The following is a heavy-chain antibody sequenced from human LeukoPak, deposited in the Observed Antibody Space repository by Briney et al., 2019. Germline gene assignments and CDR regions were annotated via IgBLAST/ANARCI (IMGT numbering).Heavy chain of an antibody. CDR2: INPNSGGT. J-gene: IGHJ4*02. Sequence: GASVKVSCKASGYTFTGYYMHWVRQAPGQGLEWMGWINPNSGGTNYAQKFQGRVTMTRDTSISTAYMELSRLRSDDTAVYYCARDYYDSSGYYWGLLDYWGQGTLVTVSS. CDR3: ARDYYDSSGYYWGLLDY. V-gene: IGHV1-2*02. CDR1: GYTFTGYY. D-gene: IGHD3-22*01.